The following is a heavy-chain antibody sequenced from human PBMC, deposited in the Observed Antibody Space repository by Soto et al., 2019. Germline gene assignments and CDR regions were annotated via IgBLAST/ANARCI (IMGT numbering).Heavy chain of an antibody. Sequence: SETLSLTCTVSGGSISSSSYYWGWIRQPPGKGLEWIGSIYYSGSTYYNPSLKSRVTISVDTSKNQFSLKLSSVTAADTAVYYCARHGVATIVDYWGQGTLVTVSS. CDR3: ARHGVATIVDY. V-gene: IGHV4-39*01. J-gene: IGHJ4*02. D-gene: IGHD5-12*01. CDR2: IYYSGST. CDR1: GGSISSSSYY.